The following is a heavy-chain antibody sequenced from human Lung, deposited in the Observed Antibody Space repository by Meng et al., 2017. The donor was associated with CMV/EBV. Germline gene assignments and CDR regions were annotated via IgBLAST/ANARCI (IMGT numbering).Heavy chain of an antibody. CDR1: GFTFSNAW. J-gene: IGHJ4*02. Sequence: GESXKISCAASGFTFSNAWMSWVRQAPGKGLEWVGRIKSKTAGGTTDYAAPVKGRFTISRDDSKNTLYLQMNSLKTEDTAVYYCTTGAGTMIVVYDYWAQGTXVTVSS. CDR2: IKSKTAGGTT. V-gene: IGHV3-15*01. CDR3: TTGAGTMIVVYDY. D-gene: IGHD3-22*01.